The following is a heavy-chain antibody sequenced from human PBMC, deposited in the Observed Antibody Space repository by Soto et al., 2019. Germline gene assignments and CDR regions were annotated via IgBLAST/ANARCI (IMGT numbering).Heavy chain of an antibody. V-gene: IGHV3-64*01. CDR2: ISSNGGST. CDR3: ARLDCSSTSCVFDY. J-gene: IGHJ4*02. CDR1: GFTFSSYA. Sequence: EVQLVESGGGLVQPGGSLRLSCAASGFTFSSYAMHWVRQAPGKGLEYVSAISSNGGSTYYATSVKGRFTISRDNSKNTLYLQMGSLRAEDMAVYYCARLDCSSTSCVFDYWGQGTLVTVSS. D-gene: IGHD2-2*01.